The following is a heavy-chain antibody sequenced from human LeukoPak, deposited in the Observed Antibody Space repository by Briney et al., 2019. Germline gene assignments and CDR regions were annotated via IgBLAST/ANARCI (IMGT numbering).Heavy chain of an antibody. CDR1: GYTFTSYD. CDR2: MNPNSGNT. CDR3: ALVVPAAPFDY. J-gene: IGHJ4*02. D-gene: IGHD2-2*01. Sequence: ASVEVSCKASGYTFTSYDINWVRQATGQGLEWMGWMNPNSGNTGYAQKFQGRVTMTRNTSISTAYMELSSLRSDDTAVYYCALVVPAAPFDYWGQGTLVTVSS. V-gene: IGHV1-8*01.